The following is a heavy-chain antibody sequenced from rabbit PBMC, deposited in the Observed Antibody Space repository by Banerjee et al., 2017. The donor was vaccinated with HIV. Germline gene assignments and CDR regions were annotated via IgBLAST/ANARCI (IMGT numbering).Heavy chain of an antibody. CDR3: ARAGYGDYDYDIHYFNL. D-gene: IGHD2-1*01. V-gene: IGHV1S45*01. J-gene: IGHJ4*01. Sequence: QEQLVESGGGLVQPEGSLTLTCTASGFSFSNKYVMCWVRQAPGKGLEWIACIYTGSSGNTYYASWAKGRFTISITSSTTVTLQMTSLTAADTATNFCARAGYGDYDYDIHYFNLWGPGTLVTVS. CDR1: GFSFSNKYV. CDR2: IYTGSSGNT.